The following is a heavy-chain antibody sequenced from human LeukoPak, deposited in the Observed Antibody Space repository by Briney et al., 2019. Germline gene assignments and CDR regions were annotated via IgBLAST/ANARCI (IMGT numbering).Heavy chain of an antibody. V-gene: IGHV7-4-1*02. CDR2: ISTNTGNP. CDR3: ARDYTVALGTTTYFQH. D-gene: IGHD1-7*01. Sequence: GASVKVSCKSSGYTFTSYAMNWVRQAPGQGLEWMGWISTNTGNPTYAQGFTGRFVFSLDTSVSTAYLQISSLKAEDTAVYYCARDYTVALGTTTYFQHWGQGTLVTVSS. J-gene: IGHJ1*01. CDR1: GYTFTSYA.